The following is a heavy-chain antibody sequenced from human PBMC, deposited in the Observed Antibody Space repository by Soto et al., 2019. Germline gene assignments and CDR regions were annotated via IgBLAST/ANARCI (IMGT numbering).Heavy chain of an antibody. J-gene: IGHJ5*02. CDR2: MNPNSGNT. V-gene: IGHV1-8*01. CDR3: ASRIGSLTWFDP. Sequence: QVQLVQSGAEVKKPGASVKVSCKASGYTFTSYDINWVRQATGQGLEWMGWMNPNSGNTGYAQKFQGRVTMTKNTSISTAYMELSSLRSEDTAVYYCASRIGSLTWFDPWGQGTLVTVSS. CDR1: GYTFTSYD. D-gene: IGHD2-15*01.